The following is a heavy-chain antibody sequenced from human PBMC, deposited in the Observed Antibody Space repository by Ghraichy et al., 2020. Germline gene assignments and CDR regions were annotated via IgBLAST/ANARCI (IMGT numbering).Heavy chain of an antibody. CDR1: GFTFSSYG. CDR3: AKDLGYSSGWFLDH. CDR2: ILYEGSNK. Sequence: GGSLRLSCAASGFTFSSYGMHWVRQAPGKGPEWVALILYEGSNKYYAGSVKGRFTISRDNSKNTLYLQTNSLRPEDTAVYYCAKDLGYSSGWFLDHWGQGTLVTVSS. V-gene: IGHV3-30*18. J-gene: IGHJ4*02. D-gene: IGHD6-19*01.